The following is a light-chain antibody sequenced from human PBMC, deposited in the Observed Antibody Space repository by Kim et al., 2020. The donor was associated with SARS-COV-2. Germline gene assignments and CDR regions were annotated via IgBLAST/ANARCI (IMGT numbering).Light chain of an antibody. CDR1: SSDVGGYHY. J-gene: IGLJ3*02. CDR2: DVS. CDR3: SSYTSSSTWV. V-gene: IGLV2-14*01. Sequence: QSALTQPASVSGSPGQSITISCTGTSSDVGGYHYVSWYQQHPGKAPKLMIYDVSKRPSGVSNRFSGSKSGHTASLTISGLQAEDEADYYCSSYTSSSTWVFGGGTKRTVL.